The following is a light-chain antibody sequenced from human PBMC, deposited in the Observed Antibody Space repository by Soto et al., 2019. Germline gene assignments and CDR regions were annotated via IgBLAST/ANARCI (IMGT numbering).Light chain of an antibody. CDR3: QQYKDWPTT. CDR2: SAS. V-gene: IGKV3-15*01. Sequence: IVLTQSPATLSVSPGERATLSCWASQTLDSMVAWYQQKSGQAPRLLIYSASARATGVPARFSGYGSGTDFTLTISSRQSEDLGVYYCQQYKDWPTTFGQGTKVEV. CDR1: QTLDSM. J-gene: IGKJ1*01.